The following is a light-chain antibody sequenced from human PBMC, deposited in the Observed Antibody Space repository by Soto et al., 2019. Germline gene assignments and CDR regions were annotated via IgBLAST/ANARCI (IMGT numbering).Light chain of an antibody. CDR2: AAS. J-gene: IGKJ1*01. Sequence: EIVLTQSPGTLSLSPGERATLSCRASQSVSNNYLAWYQQRPGQPPRLFIYAASNRGTGIRYRVSGSGSGTAFTLSSSRLEAYDFAVYYCQQYGSSCTFGQGTKVEIK. V-gene: IGKV3-20*01. CDR3: QQYGSSCT. CDR1: QSVSNNY.